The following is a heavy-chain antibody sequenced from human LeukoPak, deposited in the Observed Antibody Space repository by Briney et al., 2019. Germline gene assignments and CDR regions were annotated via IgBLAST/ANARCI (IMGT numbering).Heavy chain of an antibody. CDR3: ARLCQVTTCAKFEH. J-gene: IGHJ4*02. CDR2: IYYSGST. CDR1: GGSICSYY. Sequence: SETLSLTCTVSGGSICSYYWSWIRQPPGKGLEWIGYIYYSGSTNYNPSLKSRVTISVDTSKNQFSLKLTSVTAADTAVYYCARLCQVTTCAKFEHWGQGILVTVSS. V-gene: IGHV4-59*08. D-gene: IGHD4-17*01.